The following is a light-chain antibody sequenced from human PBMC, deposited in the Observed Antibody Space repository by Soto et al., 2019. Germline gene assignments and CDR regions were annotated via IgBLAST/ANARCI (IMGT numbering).Light chain of an antibody. CDR3: GSYRSRTTIRHV. CDR1: SSDVGASNY. Sequence: QSALTQPASVSGSPGQSITISCTGTSSDVGASNYVSWYQHHPGKAPKLILYDVTNRPSGVSNRFSGSKSGNTASLTISGLQDEDEADYYSGSYRSRTTIRHVFGAGTKLTVL. J-gene: IGLJ1*01. V-gene: IGLV2-14*03. CDR2: DVT.